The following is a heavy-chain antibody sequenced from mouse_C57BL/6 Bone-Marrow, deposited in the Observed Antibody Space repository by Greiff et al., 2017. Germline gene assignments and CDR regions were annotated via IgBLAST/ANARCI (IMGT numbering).Heavy chain of an antibody. CDR2: IYPRSGNT. D-gene: IGHD2-14*01. V-gene: IGHV1-81*01. CDR1: GYTFTSYG. CDR3: ARTNYRVWFAY. J-gene: IGHJ3*01. Sequence: QVQLQQSGAELARPGASVKLSCKASGYTFTSYGISWVKQRTGQGLEWIGEIYPRSGNTYYNEKFKGKATLTADKSSSTAYMELRSLTSEDSAVYFCARTNYRVWFAYWGQGTLVTVSA.